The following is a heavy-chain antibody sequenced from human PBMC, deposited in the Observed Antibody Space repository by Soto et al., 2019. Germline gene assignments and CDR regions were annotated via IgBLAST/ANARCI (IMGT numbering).Heavy chain of an antibody. D-gene: IGHD4-17*01. V-gene: IGHV3-53*01. CDR2: IYSGGST. CDR1: GFTVSSNY. J-gene: IGHJ2*01. Sequence: EVQLVESGGGLIQPGGSLRLSCAASGFTVSSNYMSWVRQAPGKGLEWVSVIYSGGSTYYADSVKGRFTISRDNSKNTLYLQMNSLRAEDTAVYYCARGEISTTVVTPNLWYFDLWGRGTLVTVSS. CDR3: ARGEISTTVVTPNLWYFDL.